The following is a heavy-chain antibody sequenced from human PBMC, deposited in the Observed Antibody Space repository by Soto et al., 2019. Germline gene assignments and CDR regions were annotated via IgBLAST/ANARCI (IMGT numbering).Heavy chain of an antibody. D-gene: IGHD2-15*01. CDR1: RYPFSRYT. CDR3: ARGIATGQLDP. CDR2: INPDNGNT. Sequence: XSVKGSYNAVRYPFSRYTMNWVRQAPGQRLEWMGWINPDNGNTKSSQKFQDRVIITRDTSASTAYMDLSSLRSEDTAVYYCARGIATGQLDPWGQGTLVTVSS. J-gene: IGHJ5*02. V-gene: IGHV1-3*01.